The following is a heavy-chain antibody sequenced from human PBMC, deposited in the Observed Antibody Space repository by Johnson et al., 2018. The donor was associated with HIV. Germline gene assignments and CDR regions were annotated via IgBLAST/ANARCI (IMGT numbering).Heavy chain of an antibody. D-gene: IGHD5-24*01. CDR1: GITVSSNY. CDR3: AKDQGIEMAGYDGFDI. Sequence: VQLVESGGGLVKPGGSLRLSCAASGITVSSNYMSWVRQAPGKGLEWVSGIVGSGGSTYYADSVKGRFTISRDNSKNTLYLQMNSLRAEDTAVYYCAKDQGIEMAGYDGFDIWGQGTMVTVSS. V-gene: IGHV3-23*04. J-gene: IGHJ3*02. CDR2: IVGSGGST.